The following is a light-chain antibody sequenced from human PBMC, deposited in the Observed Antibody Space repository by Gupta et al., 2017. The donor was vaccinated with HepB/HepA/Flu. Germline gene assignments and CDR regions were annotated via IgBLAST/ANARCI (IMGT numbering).Light chain of an antibody. Sequence: DIVLTQSPDSLAVSLGERPTISCKSSQSVLYSSNNKNYLAWYQQKPGQPPKLLIYWASTRESGVPDRFRGSGSGTDFTLTISSLQAEDVAVYYCQQYYSTPWTFGQGTKVEIK. V-gene: IGKV4-1*01. CDR3: QQYYSTPWT. CDR1: QSVLYSSNNKNY. CDR2: WAS. J-gene: IGKJ1*01.